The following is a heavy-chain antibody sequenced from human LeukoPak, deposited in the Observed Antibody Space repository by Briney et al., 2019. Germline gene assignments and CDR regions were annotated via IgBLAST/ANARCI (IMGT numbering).Heavy chain of an antibody. J-gene: IGHJ4*02. Sequence: GGSLRLSCAASGFTFSSYSMTWVRQAPGKGLEWVSSIGGTGVSTYYADSVKGRFTISRDNSKNTLFLHMNSLRAEDTAVYYCARGGYGYGSDYWGQGTLVTVSS. CDR3: ARGGYGYGSDY. D-gene: IGHD5-18*01. CDR2: IGGTGVST. CDR1: GFTFSSYS. V-gene: IGHV3-23*01.